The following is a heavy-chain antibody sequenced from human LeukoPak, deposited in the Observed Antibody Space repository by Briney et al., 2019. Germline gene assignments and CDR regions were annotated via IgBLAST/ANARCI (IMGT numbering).Heavy chain of an antibody. CDR1: GFAASGNY. CDR3: AKLKGWYGEGYFDY. Sequence: GGSLRLSCAASGFAASGNYMSWVRQAPGKGLEWVSVIYSDGRTYYADSVKGRFTISRDISKNTLFLQMTSLRAEDTAVYYCAKLKGWYGEGYFDYWGQGTLVTVSS. V-gene: IGHV3-53*01. CDR2: IYSDGRT. D-gene: IGHD3-10*01. J-gene: IGHJ4*02.